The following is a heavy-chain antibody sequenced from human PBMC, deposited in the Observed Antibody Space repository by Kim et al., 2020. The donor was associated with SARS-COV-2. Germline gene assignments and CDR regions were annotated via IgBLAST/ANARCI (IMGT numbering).Heavy chain of an antibody. V-gene: IGHV4-4*02. CDR3: ARLASSSGYYYYGVDV. Sequence: SETLSLTCAVSGGSISSSNWWSWVRQPPGKGLEWIGEIYHSGSTNYNPSLKSRVTISVDKSKNQFSLKLSSVTAADTAVYYCARLASSSGYYYYGVDVWGQGTTVTVSS. CDR1: GGSISSSNW. D-gene: IGHD6-13*01. J-gene: IGHJ6*02. CDR2: IYHSGST.